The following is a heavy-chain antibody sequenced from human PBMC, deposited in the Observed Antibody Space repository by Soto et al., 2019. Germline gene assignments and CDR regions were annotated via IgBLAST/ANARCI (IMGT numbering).Heavy chain of an antibody. J-gene: IGHJ5*02. Sequence: SLTCTVSGGTIRSSNYYWAWIRQPPGQGLEWIGSIDYSGSTYYNPSLKSRVTISVDTSKNHFSLKLGSVTAADTALYYCSRRAPEGFDPWGQGTLVTVSS. V-gene: IGHV4-39*02. CDR3: SRRAPEGFDP. CDR2: IDYSGST. CDR1: GGTIRSSNYY.